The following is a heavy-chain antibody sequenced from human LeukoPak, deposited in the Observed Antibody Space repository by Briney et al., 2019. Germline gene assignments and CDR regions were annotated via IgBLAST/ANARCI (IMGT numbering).Heavy chain of an antibody. CDR3: ANTHCDSSPIVWNF. J-gene: IGHJ4*02. D-gene: IGHD6-6*01. CDR2: LSDGGVRI. CDR1: GFTFSSYA. Sequence: GGSLRLSCAASGFTFSSYAMSWVRQAPGKGLEWVSGLSDGGVRIFYADSVKGRFTISRDNSKNTLYLQMDSLRAEDTAVYYCANTHCDSSPIVWNFWGQGTLVTVSS. V-gene: IGHV3-23*01.